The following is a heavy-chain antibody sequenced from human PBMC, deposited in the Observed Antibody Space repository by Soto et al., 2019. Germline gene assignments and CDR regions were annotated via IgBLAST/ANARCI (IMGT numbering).Heavy chain of an antibody. CDR1: GFTVSSNY. Sequence: EVQLVESGGGLVQPGGSLRLSCTASGFTVSSNYMSWVRQAPGKGLEWVSVIYSGGTTYYADSVKGRFTISRENSKNTLYLQMNRLRAEDTAVYYCARGGSASGGYYYYVMDVWGQGTTVTVSS. CDR2: IYSGGTT. CDR3: ARGGSASGGYYYYVMDV. V-gene: IGHV3-66*01. D-gene: IGHD3-16*01. J-gene: IGHJ6*02.